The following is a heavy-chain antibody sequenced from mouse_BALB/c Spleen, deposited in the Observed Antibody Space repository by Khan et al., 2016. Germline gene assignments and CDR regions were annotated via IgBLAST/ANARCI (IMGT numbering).Heavy chain of an antibody. Sequence: EVKLLESGPGLVKPSQSLSLTCTVTVYSITSDYAWNWIRQFPGNTLAWMGYIRSSGSTSYNPSPKSGISITRDTAKNQVCLQLNTVTTEERATYDCARAQPRWYIDVRGAGTTGTVSS. CDR3: ARAQPRWYIDV. CDR2: IRSSGST. J-gene: IGHJ1*01. V-gene: IGHV3-2*02. CDR1: VYSITSDYA. D-gene: IGHD6-1*01.